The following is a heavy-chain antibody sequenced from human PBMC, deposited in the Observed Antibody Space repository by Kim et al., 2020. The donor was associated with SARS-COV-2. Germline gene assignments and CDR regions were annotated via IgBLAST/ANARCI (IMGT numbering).Heavy chain of an antibody. J-gene: IGHJ4*02. Sequence: GGSLRLSCAASGFTFSSYGMHWVRQAPGKGLEWEAVISYDGSNKYYADSVKGRFTISRDNSKNTLYLQMNSLRAEDTAVYYCAKDRADTAMDMGDYWGQGTLVTISS. CDR3: AKDRADTAMDMGDY. CDR1: GFTFSSYG. D-gene: IGHD5-18*01. V-gene: IGHV3-30*18. CDR2: ISYDGSNK.